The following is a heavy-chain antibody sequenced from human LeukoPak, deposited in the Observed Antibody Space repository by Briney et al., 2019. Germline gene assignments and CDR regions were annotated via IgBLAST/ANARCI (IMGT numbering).Heavy chain of an antibody. D-gene: IGHD6-13*01. CDR1: GFTFSNAW. CDR2: IWYDGSNK. J-gene: IGHJ4*02. Sequence: GGSLRLSCAASGFTFSNAWMSWVRQAPGKGLEWVAVIWYDGSNKYYADSVKGRFTISRDNSKNTLYLQMNSLRAEDTAVYYCAKEGVTTAGILDFWGQGTLVTVSS. V-gene: IGHV3-33*06. CDR3: AKEGVTTAGILDF.